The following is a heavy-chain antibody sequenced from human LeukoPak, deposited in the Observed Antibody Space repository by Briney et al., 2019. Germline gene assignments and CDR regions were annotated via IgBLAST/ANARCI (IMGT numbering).Heavy chain of an antibody. V-gene: IGHV4-59*01. J-gene: IGHJ6*03. CDR2: IYYSGST. CDR1: GGSISSYY. CDR3: TRGSIAYYYMDV. D-gene: IGHD3-22*01. Sequence: SETLSLTCTVSGGSISSYYWSWIRQPPGKGLEWIGNIYYSGSTNYNPSLKSRVTISVDTSKNQFSLKLSSVTAADTAVYYCTRGSIAYYYMDVWGKGTTVTISS.